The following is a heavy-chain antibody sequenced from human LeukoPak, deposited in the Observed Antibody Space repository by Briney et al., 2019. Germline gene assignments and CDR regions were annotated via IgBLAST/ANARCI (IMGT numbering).Heavy chain of an antibody. V-gene: IGHV3-15*01. CDR1: GFTFSNAW. Sequence: GGSLRLSCAVSGFTFSNAWVSWVRQAPGKGLDWVGRIKSKTDGGTTDYAAPVKGRFTISRDDSKNTLYLQMNSLKTDDTAVYYCAREGDWFDPWGQGTLVTVSS. D-gene: IGHD3-16*01. CDR2: IKSKTDGGTT. CDR3: AREGDWFDP. J-gene: IGHJ5*02.